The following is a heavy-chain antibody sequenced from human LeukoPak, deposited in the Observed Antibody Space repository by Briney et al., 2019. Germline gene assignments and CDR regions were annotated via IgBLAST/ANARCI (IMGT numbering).Heavy chain of an antibody. CDR3: ARGLLLRYIRAPPDY. V-gene: IGHV4-31*03. D-gene: IGHD3-9*01. CDR2: IYYSGST. Sequence: SETLSLTCTVSGGSISSGGYYWSWIRQHPGKGLEWIGYIYYSGSTYYNPSLKSRVTISVDTSKNQFSLKLSSVTAADTAVYYCARGLLLRYIRAPPDYWGQGTLVTVSS. CDR1: GGSISSGGYY. J-gene: IGHJ4*02.